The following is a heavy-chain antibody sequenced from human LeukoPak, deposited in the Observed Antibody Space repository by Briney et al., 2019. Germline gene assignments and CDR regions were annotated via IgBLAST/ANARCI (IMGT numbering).Heavy chain of an antibody. V-gene: IGHV1-46*01. CDR2: INPSGGST. J-gene: IGHJ4*02. Sequence: GVSVKVSCKASGYTFTSYYLYWVRQAPGQGLEWMGVINPSGGSTTSAQKFQGGVTMTRDTSTSTVYMELRSLRSEDTAVYYCARGPGPADDGGGYCFDYWGQGTLVTVSS. CDR3: ARGPGPADDGGGYCFDY. D-gene: IGHD3-22*01. CDR1: GYTFTSYY.